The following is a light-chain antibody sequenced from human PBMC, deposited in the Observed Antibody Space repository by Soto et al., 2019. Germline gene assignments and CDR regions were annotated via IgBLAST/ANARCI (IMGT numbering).Light chain of an antibody. J-gene: IGKJ4*01. CDR1: QSISSTS. CDR3: QRYGNSPPLT. V-gene: IGKV3-20*01. Sequence: VLTQSPGTLSLSPGERATLSCRASQSISSTSLAWYQHQPGQAPRLLVYGASVRASGIPDRFSGGGSGTDFTLTISRLEPEDFAAYYCQRYGNSPPLTFGGGTKVEIK. CDR2: GAS.